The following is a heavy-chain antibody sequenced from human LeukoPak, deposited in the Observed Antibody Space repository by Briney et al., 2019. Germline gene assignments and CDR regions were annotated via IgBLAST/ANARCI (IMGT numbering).Heavy chain of an antibody. D-gene: IGHD5-12*01. CDR1: GGSISGTDYY. V-gene: IGHV4-30-4*01. CDR2: IHHSGTT. J-gene: IGHJ4*02. CDR3: AGRGYAMAY. Sequence: KPSQTLSLTCSVSGGSISGTDYYWSWIRQPPGKGLEWIGYIHHSGTTSYNPSLKSRITISVDPSMNQFSLKLTSMTAADTAVYYCAGRGYAMAYWGRGTLVTVSS.